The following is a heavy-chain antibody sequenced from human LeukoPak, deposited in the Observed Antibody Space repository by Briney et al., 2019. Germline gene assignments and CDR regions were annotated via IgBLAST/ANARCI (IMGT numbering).Heavy chain of an antibody. D-gene: IGHD3-10*01. V-gene: IGHV4-61*01. Sequence: SETLSLTCTVSGGSVSSGTYYWRWIRQPPGKGLEWVGYIYYSGSTNYNPSLKSRVTMSVDTSRNQFSLKLSSVTAADTAVYYCASYYDSGSYYNMGTYYFDYWGQGTLVTVSS. J-gene: IGHJ4*02. CDR2: IYYSGST. CDR3: ASYYDSGSYYNMGTYYFDY. CDR1: GGSVSSGTYY.